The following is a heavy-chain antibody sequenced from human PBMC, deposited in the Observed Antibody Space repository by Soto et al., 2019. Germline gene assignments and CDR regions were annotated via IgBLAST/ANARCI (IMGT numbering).Heavy chain of an antibody. D-gene: IGHD3-22*01. V-gene: IGHV1-69*13. CDR3: ARCYHYDSSGYYPWFDP. CDR2: IIPIFGTA. CDR1: GGSFSSYA. Sequence: SVKVSCKASGGSFSSYAISWVRQAPGQGLEWMGGIIPIFGTANYAQKFQGRVTITADESTSTAYMELSSLRSEDTAVYYCARCYHYDSSGYYPWFDPWGQGTLVTVSS. J-gene: IGHJ5*02.